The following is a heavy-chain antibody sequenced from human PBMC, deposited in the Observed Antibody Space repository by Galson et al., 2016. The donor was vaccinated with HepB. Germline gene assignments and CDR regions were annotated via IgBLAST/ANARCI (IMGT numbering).Heavy chain of an antibody. CDR3: ARSKDSRWYSSFDY. CDR1: GFIFNSYS. Sequence: SLRLSCAASGFIFNSYSMNWVRQAPGKGLEWVSSISIRGDYMYYADSVKGRFTISRDNARNPMYLQMNSLRVEDTAVYYCARSKDSRWYSSFDYWGQGTLATVSS. V-gene: IGHV3-21*01. CDR2: ISIRGDYM. D-gene: IGHD6-13*01. J-gene: IGHJ4*02.